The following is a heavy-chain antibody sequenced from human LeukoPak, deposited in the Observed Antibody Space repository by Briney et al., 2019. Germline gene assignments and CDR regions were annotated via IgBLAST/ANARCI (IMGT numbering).Heavy chain of an antibody. Sequence: GGSLRLSCAASGFTFSSYAMSWVRQAPGKGLEWVSAISGSGGSTYYADSVKGRFTISRDNSKNTLYLQMNSLRAEDTAVYYCAKDITRYSGSYSHFDYWGQGTLVTVSS. D-gene: IGHD1-26*01. CDR3: AKDITRYSGSYSHFDY. CDR1: GFTFSSYA. V-gene: IGHV3-23*01. CDR2: ISGSGGST. J-gene: IGHJ4*02.